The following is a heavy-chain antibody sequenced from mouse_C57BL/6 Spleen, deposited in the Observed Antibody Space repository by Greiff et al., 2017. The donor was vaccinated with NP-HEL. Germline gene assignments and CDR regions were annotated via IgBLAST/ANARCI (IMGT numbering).Heavy chain of an antibody. D-gene: IGHD1-1*01. CDR3: ARSPFITTLVAFDY. V-gene: IGHV1-69*01. CDR2: IDPSDSYT. Sequence: QVQLQQPGAELVMPGASVKLSCKASGYTFTSYWMHWVKQRPGQGLEWIGEIDPSDSYTNYNQKFKGKSTLTVDKSSSTAYMQLSSLTSEDSAVYYCARSPFITTLVAFDYWGQGTTLTVSS. CDR1: GYTFTSYW. J-gene: IGHJ2*01.